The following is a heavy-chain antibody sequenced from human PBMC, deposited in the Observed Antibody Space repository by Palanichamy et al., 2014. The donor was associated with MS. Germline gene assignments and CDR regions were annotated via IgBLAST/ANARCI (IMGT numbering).Heavy chain of an antibody. CDR3: ARSSSGSYPNFDY. Sequence: QVQLVESGGGVVQPGRSLRLSCAASGFTFSSYAMHWVRQAPGKGLEWVALISYDGSDKHYADSVKGRFTISRDNSKNTLDLQMNSLRAEDTAVYYCARSSSGSYPNFDYWGQGTLVTVSS. V-gene: IGHV3-30*04. CDR1: GFTFSSYA. D-gene: IGHD1-26*01. CDR2: ISYDGSDK. J-gene: IGHJ4*02.